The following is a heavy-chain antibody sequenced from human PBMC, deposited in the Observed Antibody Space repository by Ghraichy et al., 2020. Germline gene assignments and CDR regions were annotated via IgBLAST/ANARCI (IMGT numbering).Heavy chain of an antibody. CDR2: ISSSSSYI. CDR1: GFTFSSYS. V-gene: IGHV3-21*01. D-gene: IGHD6-13*01. CDR3: AREGREAPGIAAPGDYGMDV. Sequence: GGSLRLSCAASGFTFSSYSMNWVRQAPGKGLEWVSSISSSSSYIYYADSVKGRFTISRDNAKNSLYLQMNSLRAEDTAVYYCAREGREAPGIAAPGDYGMDVWGQGTTVTVSS. J-gene: IGHJ6*02.